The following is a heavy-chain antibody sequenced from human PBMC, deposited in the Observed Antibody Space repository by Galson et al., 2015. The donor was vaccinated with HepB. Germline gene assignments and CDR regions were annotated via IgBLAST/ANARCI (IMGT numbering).Heavy chain of an antibody. Sequence: SETLSLTCGVYGESFSEYYWNWIRQPPGKGLEWIGEGSHTGLTRENPSLKSRLTISMDTSKNQFSLKLNPVTAADTAVYYCALFGLPPPVDYWGQGTLVTVSS. J-gene: IGHJ4*02. D-gene: IGHD3/OR15-3a*01. CDR3: ALFGLPPPVDY. V-gene: IGHV4-34*01. CDR1: GESFSEYY. CDR2: GSHTGLT.